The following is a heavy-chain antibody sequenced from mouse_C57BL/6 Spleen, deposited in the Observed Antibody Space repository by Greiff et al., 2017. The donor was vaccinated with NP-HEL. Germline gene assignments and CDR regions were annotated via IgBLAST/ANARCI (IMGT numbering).Heavy chain of an antibody. CDR3: AREDWELAY. D-gene: IGHD4-1*01. Sequence: VQLKESGPGLVKPSQSLSLTCSVTGYSITSGYYWNWIRQFPGNKLEWMGYISYDGSNNYNPSLKNRISITRDTSKNQFFLKLNSVTTEDTATYYCAREDWELAYWGQGTLVTVSA. CDR2: ISYDGSN. CDR1: GYSITSGYY. J-gene: IGHJ3*01. V-gene: IGHV3-6*01.